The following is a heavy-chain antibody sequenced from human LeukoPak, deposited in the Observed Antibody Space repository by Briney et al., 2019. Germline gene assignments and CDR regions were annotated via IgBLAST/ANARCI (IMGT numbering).Heavy chain of an antibody. V-gene: IGHV3-7*04. D-gene: IGHD1-1*01. CDR1: GSTFSKFW. J-gene: IGHJ4*02. CDR3: ARGDDFSGDH. CDR2: IHPEGNEK. Sequence: GGSLRLSCAVSGSTFSKFWMSWVRQAPGRGLEWVANIHPEGNEKYHVESVKGRFTISRDNAKNLLFLQMNGLRVEDTAVYYCARGDDFSGDHWGQGTLVTVSS.